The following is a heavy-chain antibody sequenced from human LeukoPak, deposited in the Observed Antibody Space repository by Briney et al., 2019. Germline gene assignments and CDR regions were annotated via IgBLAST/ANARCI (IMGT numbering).Heavy chain of an antibody. CDR2: ISGRGITT. Sequence: GGSLRLSCATSGFPLRSYAMSWVRKAPGKGLEWVSSISGRGITTYYADSVKGRFTISRDSSKNTLYLQMNSLRAEDTAVYYCARVRPFDYWGQGTLVTVSS. CDR3: ARVRPFDY. V-gene: IGHV3-23*01. CDR1: GFPLRSYA. J-gene: IGHJ4*02.